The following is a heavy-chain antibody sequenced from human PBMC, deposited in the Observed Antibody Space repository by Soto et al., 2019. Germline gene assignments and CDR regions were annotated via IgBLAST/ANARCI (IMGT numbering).Heavy chain of an antibody. J-gene: IGHJ5*02. CDR2: ISGSGIST. CDR1: GFTFSSYA. CDR3: ARDRGGSGDHSGWFDP. V-gene: IGHV3-23*01. D-gene: IGHD3-10*01. Sequence: GGSLRLSCAASGFTFSSYAMSWVRQAPGKGLEWVSAISGSGISTYYADSVKGRFTISRDNSKNTLYLQMNSLRAEDTAVYYCARDRGGSGDHSGWFDPWGQGTLVTVSS.